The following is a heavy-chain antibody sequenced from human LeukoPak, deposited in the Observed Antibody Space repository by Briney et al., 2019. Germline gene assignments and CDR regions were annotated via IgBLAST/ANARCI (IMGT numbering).Heavy chain of an antibody. CDR2: ISYDGSNK. J-gene: IGHJ3*02. D-gene: IGHD2-15*01. V-gene: IGHV3-30*18. CDR1: GFTFSSYG. Sequence: QPGGSLRLSCAASGFTFSSYGMHWVRQAPGKGLEWVAVISYDGSNKYYADSVKGRFTISRDNSKNTLYLQMNSLRAEDTAVYYCAKCLLGPCAVAATLPHDAFDIWGQGTMVTVSS. CDR3: AKCLLGPCAVAATLPHDAFDI.